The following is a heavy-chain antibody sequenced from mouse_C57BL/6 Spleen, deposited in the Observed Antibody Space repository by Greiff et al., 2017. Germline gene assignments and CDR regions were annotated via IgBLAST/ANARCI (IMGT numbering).Heavy chain of an antibody. Sequence: QVQLQQSGAELVRPGASVKLSCKASGYTFTDYYINWVKQRPGHGLEWIARIYPGSGNTYYNEKFKGKATLTAEKSSSTAYMQLSSLTSEDSAVYFCALGGEDYWGQGTSVTVSS. V-gene: IGHV1-76*01. CDR1: GYTFTDYY. CDR2: IYPGSGNT. D-gene: IGHD2-13*01. J-gene: IGHJ4*01. CDR3: ALGGEDY.